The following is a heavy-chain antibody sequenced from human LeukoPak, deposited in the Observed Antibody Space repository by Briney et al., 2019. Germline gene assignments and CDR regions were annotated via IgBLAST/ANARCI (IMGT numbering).Heavy chain of an antibody. D-gene: IGHD5-18*01. V-gene: IGHV5-51*01. CDR1: GYSFTNYW. CDR2: IFAGDSDT. Sequence: GESLKISCKGSGYSFTNYWIGWVRQMPGKGLEWVGIIFAGDSDTRYSPSFQGQVTISADKSITTAYLQWSSLKASDTAMYYCARHPGYNYDRSAYYFDFWGQGTLVTVSS. CDR3: ARHPGYNYDRSAYYFDF. J-gene: IGHJ4*02.